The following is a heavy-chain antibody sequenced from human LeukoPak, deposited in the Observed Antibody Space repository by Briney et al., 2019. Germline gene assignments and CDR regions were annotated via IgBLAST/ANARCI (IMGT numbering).Heavy chain of an antibody. CDR2: ISGSGGST. D-gene: IGHD1-26*01. CDR1: GFTFSSYA. CDR3: AKRVVGANQGEFDY. V-gene: IGHV3-23*01. Sequence: GGSLRLSCAASGFTFSSYAMSWVRQAPGRGLEWVSAISGSGGSTYYADSVKGRFTISRDNSKNTLYLQMNSLRAEDTAVYYCAKRVVGANQGEFDYWGQGTLVTVSS. J-gene: IGHJ4*02.